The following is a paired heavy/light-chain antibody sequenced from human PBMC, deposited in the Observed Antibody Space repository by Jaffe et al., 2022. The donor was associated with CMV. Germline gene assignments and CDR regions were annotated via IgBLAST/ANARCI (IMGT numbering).Light chain of an antibody. CDR3: QQYGSSGT. Sequence: EIVLTQSPGTLSLSPGERATLSCRASQSVSSSYLAWYQQKPGQAPRLLIYGASSRATGIPDRFSGSGSGTDFTLTISRLEPEDFAVYYCQQYGSSGTFGQGTKVEIK. CDR2: GAS. J-gene: IGKJ1*01. CDR1: QSVSSSY. V-gene: IGKV3-20*01.
Heavy chain of an antibody. CDR1: GFTFDDYA. CDR2: ISWNSGSI. CDR3: AKGLFGGRICSGGSCYADAFDI. V-gene: IGHV3-9*01. D-gene: IGHD2-15*01. J-gene: IGHJ3*02. Sequence: EVQLVESGGGLVQPGRSLRLSCAASGFTFDDYAMHWVRQAPGKGLEWVSGISWNSGSIGYADSVKGRFTISRDNAKNSLYLQMNSLRAEDTALYYCAKGLFGGRICSGGSCYADAFDIWGQGTMVTVSS.